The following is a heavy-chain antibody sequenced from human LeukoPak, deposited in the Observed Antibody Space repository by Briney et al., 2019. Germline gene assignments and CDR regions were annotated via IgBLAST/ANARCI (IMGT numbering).Heavy chain of an antibody. CDR3: AKGKGSSSSSIDW. D-gene: IGHD2-15*01. Sequence: GGSLRLSCAASGFTFNTYAMSWVRQAPGKGLEWVSAISGSGGSTYYADSVKGRFTISRDNSKNTLYLQIHSLRAEDTAVYYCAKGKGSSSSSIDWWGQGTLVTVS. V-gene: IGHV3-23*01. CDR2: ISGSGGST. J-gene: IGHJ4*02. CDR1: GFTFNTYA.